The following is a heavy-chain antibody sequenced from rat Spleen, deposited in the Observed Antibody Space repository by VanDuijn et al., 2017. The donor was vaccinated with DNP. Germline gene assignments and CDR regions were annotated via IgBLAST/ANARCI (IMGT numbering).Heavy chain of an antibody. CDR1: GFTFSNAA. V-gene: IGHV10-5*01. J-gene: IGHJ3*01. CDR3: TAPRFGVRGWFAY. Sequence: VQVVESGGGLVQPKESLKISCAASGFTFSNAAMYWVRQAPGKGLEWVARIRTKPNNYATYYADSVKGRFTISRDDSKSMVYLQMDNLKTEDTAMYYCTAPRFGVRGWFAYWGQGTLVTVSS. CDR2: IRTKPNNYAT. D-gene: IGHD4-3*01.